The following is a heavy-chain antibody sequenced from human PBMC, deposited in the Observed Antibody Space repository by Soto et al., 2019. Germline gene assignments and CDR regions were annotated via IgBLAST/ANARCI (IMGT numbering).Heavy chain of an antibody. Sequence: SETLSLTCTVAGGSIRDLYCSWIRQPPGKGLEWIGHIYDGGSPNYNPSLKSRVTISADTSKNQFSLKLSSVSAADTAVYYCAREQWLGPFDSWGQGTLVTVSS. J-gene: IGHJ4*02. D-gene: IGHD6-19*01. CDR1: GGSIRDLY. CDR3: AREQWLGPFDS. V-gene: IGHV4-59*11. CDR2: IYDGGSP.